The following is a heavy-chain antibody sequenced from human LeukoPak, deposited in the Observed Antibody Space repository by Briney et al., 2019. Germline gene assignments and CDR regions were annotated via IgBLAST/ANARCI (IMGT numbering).Heavy chain of an antibody. Sequence: SETLSLTCAVSGGSVKTYYWSWIRQSPERGLQWIGFIHATGSTYTFPSLKSRVTISLDTSTNQFSLRLKSVTAADTAVYYCARHSARGYNYIDFWGRGTLVTVSS. CDR3: ARHSARGYNYIDF. V-gene: IGHV4-4*08. J-gene: IGHJ4*02. CDR2: IHATGST. CDR1: GGSVKTYY. D-gene: IGHD5-24*01.